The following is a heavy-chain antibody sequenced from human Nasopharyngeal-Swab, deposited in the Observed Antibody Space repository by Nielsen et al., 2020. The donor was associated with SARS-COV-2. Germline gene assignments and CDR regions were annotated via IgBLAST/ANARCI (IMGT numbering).Heavy chain of an antibody. J-gene: IGHJ4*02. CDR2: IYPGGSDT. D-gene: IGHD6-6*01. CDR1: GSSFTSYW. V-gene: IGHV5-51*01. Sequence: GGSLRLSCKGSGSSFTSYWIGWVRQMPGKGLEWMGIIYPGGSDTRYSPSFQGQVTISADKSISTAYLQWSSLKASDTAMYYCARLPEQLVQPVDYWGQGTLVTVSS. CDR3: ARLPEQLVQPVDY.